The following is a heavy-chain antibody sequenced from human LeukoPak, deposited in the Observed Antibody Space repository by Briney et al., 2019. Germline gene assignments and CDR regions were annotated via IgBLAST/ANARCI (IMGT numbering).Heavy chain of an antibody. D-gene: IGHD2-8*01. J-gene: IGHJ4*02. V-gene: IGHV4-4*07. CDR1: GGSTSSYY. CDR3: ARGNNNNVFDS. Sequence: SETLSLTCTVSGGSTSSYYWNWIRQPAEKGVEWIGRIPTSGSTNSNPSLKSRLTMSLDPSKNQFSLKLSSVTAADTGVYYCARGNNNNVFDSWGQGTLVTVSS. CDR2: IPTSGST.